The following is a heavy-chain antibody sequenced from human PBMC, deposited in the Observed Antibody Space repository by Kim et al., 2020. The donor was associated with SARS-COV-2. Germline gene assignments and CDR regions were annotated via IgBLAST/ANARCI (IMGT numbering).Heavy chain of an antibody. CDR2: IQCGGGNS. CDR1: GFSLINHD. J-gene: IGHJ5*02. D-gene: IGHD3-10*02. CDR3: ARDHVIDP. Sequence: GGSLRLSCAASGFSLINHDMSWVRQAPGKGLEWVSSIQCGGGNSYYADSVKGRFTVFRDDVKNTVSLEMTSLRAEDTAIYYCARDHVIDPWGQGT. V-gene: IGHV3-23*01.